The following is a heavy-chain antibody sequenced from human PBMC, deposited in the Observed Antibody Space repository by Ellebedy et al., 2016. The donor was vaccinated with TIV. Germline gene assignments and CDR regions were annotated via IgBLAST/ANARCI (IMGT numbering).Heavy chain of an antibody. D-gene: IGHD6-19*01. CDR3: AKDIRGYSSGDSPFDY. V-gene: IGHV3-9*01. CDR2: ISWNSGSI. Sequence: PGGSLRLSCAASGFTFSSYAMSWVRQAPGKGLEWVSGISWNSGSIGYADSVKGRFTISRDNAKNSLYLQMNSLRAEDTALYYCAKDIRGYSSGDSPFDYWGQGTLVTVSS. J-gene: IGHJ4*02. CDR1: GFTFSSYA.